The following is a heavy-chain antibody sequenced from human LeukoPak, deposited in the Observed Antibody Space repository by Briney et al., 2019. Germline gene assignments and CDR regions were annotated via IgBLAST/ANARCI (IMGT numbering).Heavy chain of an antibody. J-gene: IGHJ4*02. CDR1: GGSITSYF. CDR2: IYSSGST. CDR3: ARRAVAENYFDY. V-gene: IGHV4-4*08. Sequence: SETLSLTCTVSGGSITSYFWSWIRQPPGKGLEWIGYIYSSGSTTYNPSLKSRVTISVGTSTSQFFLKLTSVTAADTAVYYCARRAVAENYFDYWGQGTLVTDSS. D-gene: IGHD6-19*01.